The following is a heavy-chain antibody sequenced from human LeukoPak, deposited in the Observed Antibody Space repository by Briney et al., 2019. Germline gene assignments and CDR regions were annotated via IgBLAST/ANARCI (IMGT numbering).Heavy chain of an antibody. V-gene: IGHV4-59*01. Sequence: KPSETLSLTCTVSGGSISSYHWSWIRQPPGKGLEWIGYIYYSGSTNYNPSLKSRVTISVDTSKNQFSLKLSSVTAADTAVYYCARGGLQYDYWGQGTLVTVSS. D-gene: IGHD4-11*01. CDR3: ARGGLQYDY. CDR1: GGSISSYH. J-gene: IGHJ4*02. CDR2: IYYSGST.